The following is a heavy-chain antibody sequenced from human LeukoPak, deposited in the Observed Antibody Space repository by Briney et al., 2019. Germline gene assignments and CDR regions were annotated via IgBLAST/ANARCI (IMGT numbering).Heavy chain of an antibody. CDR3: ARTYYYDSSGYYYAH. V-gene: IGHV1-69*04. Sequence: WASVKVSCKASGGTFSSYAISWVRQAPGQGLEWMGRIIPILGIANYAQKFQGRVTITADKSTSTAYMELSSLRSEDTAVYYCARTYYYDSSGYYYAHWGQGTLVTVSS. CDR2: IIPILGIA. J-gene: IGHJ4*02. D-gene: IGHD3-22*01. CDR1: GGTFSSYA.